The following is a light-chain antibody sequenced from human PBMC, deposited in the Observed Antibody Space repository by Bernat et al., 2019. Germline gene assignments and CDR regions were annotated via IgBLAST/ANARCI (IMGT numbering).Light chain of an antibody. J-gene: IGLJ3*02. Sequence: QSALTQPRSVSGSPGQSVTISCIGTSTDVGAYDYVSWYQHHPGKAPKVIIYDVINRPSGVPDRFSGSKSGNTASLTISGLQAEDEAEYYCCSYAGTYTWVFGGGTELTVL. CDR1: STDVGAYDY. V-gene: IGLV2-11*01. CDR3: CSYAGTYTWV. CDR2: DVI.